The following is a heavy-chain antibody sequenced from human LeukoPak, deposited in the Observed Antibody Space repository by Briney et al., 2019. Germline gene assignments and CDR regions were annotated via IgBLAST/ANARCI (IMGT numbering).Heavy chain of an antibody. CDR3: TNILEIVATVAVSF. CDR1: GSTFSNHN. D-gene: IGHD2-21*01. CDR2: IKTDGISK. Sequence: PGGSLRLSCAASGSTFSNHNMHWVRQAPGKGLEWVTFIKTDGISKYYADSVKGRFTISRDNSKNTLYLQMNSLRVEDTAVYFGTNILEIVATVAVSFWGRGTLVTVSS. V-gene: IGHV3-30*02. J-gene: IGHJ4*02.